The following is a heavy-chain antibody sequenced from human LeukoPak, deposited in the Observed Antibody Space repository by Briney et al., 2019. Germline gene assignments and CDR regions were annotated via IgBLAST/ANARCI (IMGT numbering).Heavy chain of an antibody. CDR2: IYYSGST. J-gene: IGHJ4*02. CDR1: GGSISSYY. D-gene: IGHD2-21*02. V-gene: IGHV4-59*01. CDR3: ARVKIGDGYFDY. Sequence: KSSETLSLTCTVSGGSISSYYWSWIRQPPGKGLEWIGYIYYSGSTNYNPSLKGRVTISVDTSKNQFSLKLSSVTAADTAVYCCARVKIGDGYFDYWGQGTLVTVSS.